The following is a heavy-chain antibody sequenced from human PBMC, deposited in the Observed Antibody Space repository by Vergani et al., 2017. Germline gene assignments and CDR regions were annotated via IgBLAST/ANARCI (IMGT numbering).Heavy chain of an antibody. CDR1: GFTFSDYY. CDR2: IWYDGSKK. CDR3: ARGSYGGNSRVFYGMDV. J-gene: IGHJ6*02. D-gene: IGHD4-23*01. Sequence: VQLLESGGGLVKPGGSLRLSCAASGFTFSDYYMSWIRQAPGKGLEWVAVIWYDGSKKYYADSVKGRFTISRDNSKNTLYLQMNSLRAEDTAVYYCARGSYGGNSRVFYGMDVWGQGTTVTVSS. V-gene: IGHV3-33*08.